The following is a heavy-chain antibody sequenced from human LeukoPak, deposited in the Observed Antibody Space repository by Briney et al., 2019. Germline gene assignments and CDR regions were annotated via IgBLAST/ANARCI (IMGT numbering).Heavy chain of an antibody. Sequence: PGGSLRLSCAASGFTFSSYAMNWVRRAPGKGLEWVSGTGSTGVSTFYADSVKGRFTVFRDNSKNTLSLQMNSLRAEDTAVYYCAKDPGVVPAHYFDYWGQGTLVTVSS. CDR1: GFTFSSYA. D-gene: IGHD2-2*01. J-gene: IGHJ4*02. CDR2: TGSTGVST. CDR3: AKDPGVVPAHYFDY. V-gene: IGHV3-23*01.